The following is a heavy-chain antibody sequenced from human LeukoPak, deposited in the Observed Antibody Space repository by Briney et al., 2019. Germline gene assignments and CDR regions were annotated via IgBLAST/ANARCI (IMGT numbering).Heavy chain of an antibody. CDR3: AIERGATGEIDY. J-gene: IGHJ4*02. V-gene: IGHV3-48*01. CDR1: GFTFSSYS. D-gene: IGHD7-27*01. CDR2: ISSSSTI. Sequence: GGSLRLSCAASGFTFSSYSMNRVRQAPGKGLEWVSYISSSSTIYYADSVKGRFTISRDNAKNSLYLQMNSLRAEDTAVYYCAIERGATGEIDYWGQGTLVTVSS.